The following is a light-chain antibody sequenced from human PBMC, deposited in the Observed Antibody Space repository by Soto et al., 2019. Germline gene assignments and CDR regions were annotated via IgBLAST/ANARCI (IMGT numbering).Light chain of an antibody. J-gene: IGLJ1*01. CDR2: DVS. V-gene: IGLV2-14*03. CDR1: GSDVGGYNH. Sequence: QSVLAQPASVSGSPGQSITISCAGTGSDVGGYNHVSWYQQHPGKAPKFMIYDVSSRPSGVSNRFSGSKSGNTASLTISGLQAEDEADYYCCSYTTSNTRQIVFGTGTKVTVL. CDR3: CSYTTSNTRQIV.